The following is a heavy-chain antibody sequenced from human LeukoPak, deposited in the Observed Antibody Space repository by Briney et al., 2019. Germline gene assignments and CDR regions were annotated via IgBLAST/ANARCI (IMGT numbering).Heavy chain of an antibody. CDR1: GGSFSGYY. D-gene: IGHD1-26*01. Sequence: SETLSLTCAVYGGSFSGYYWSWIRQPPGKGLEWIGEINHSGSTNYNPSLKSRVTISVDTSKNQFSLELTSVTAADTAVYYCATGIAGPSYFDHWGQGTLVTVSS. CDR3: ATGIAGPSYFDH. CDR2: INHSGST. V-gene: IGHV4-34*01. J-gene: IGHJ4*02.